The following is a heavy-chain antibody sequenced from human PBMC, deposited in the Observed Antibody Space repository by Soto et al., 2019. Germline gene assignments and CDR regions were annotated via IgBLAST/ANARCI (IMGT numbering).Heavy chain of an antibody. Sequence: VQLVESGGGLVQPGGSLRLSCAASGFTFSSYWMSWVRQAPGKGLEWVANIKQDGSEKYSVDPVQGRFTISRDNDKDTLCLQMISLRAEDTAVYYCARDPLRYFDWLLAFGDAFDIWGQGSMVAVSS. CDR1: GFTFSSYW. V-gene: IGHV3-7*01. D-gene: IGHD3-9*01. CDR3: ARDPLRYFDWLLAFGDAFDI. CDR2: IKQDGSEK. J-gene: IGHJ3*02.